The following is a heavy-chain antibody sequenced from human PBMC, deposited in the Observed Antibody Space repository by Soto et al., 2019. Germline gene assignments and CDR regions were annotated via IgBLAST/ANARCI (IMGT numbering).Heavy chain of an antibody. CDR2: ISWNSGSI. D-gene: IGHD6-19*01. CDR3: AKGAPGIAVAVHFDY. V-gene: IGHV3-9*01. CDR1: GFTFDDYA. J-gene: IGHJ4*02. Sequence: PGGSLRLSCAASGFTFDDYAMHWVRQAPGKGLEWVSGISWNSGSIGYADSVKGRFTISRDNAKNSLYLQMNSLRAEDTALYYCAKGAPGIAVAVHFDYWGQGTWSPSPQ.